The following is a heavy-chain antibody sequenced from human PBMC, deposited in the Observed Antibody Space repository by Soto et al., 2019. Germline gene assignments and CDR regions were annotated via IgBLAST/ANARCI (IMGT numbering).Heavy chain of an antibody. Sequence: QVQLQESGPGLVKPSQTLSLTCTVSGRSVSSGGYYWTWIRQHPGRGLEWIGYIYHIGSPYYNPSLERRVTISLDTSTNQSSLNLTSVTAADTAIYYCVRDRAMDSSGHWFDTWGQGTLVSLSS. CDR2: IYHIGSP. V-gene: IGHV4-31*03. J-gene: IGHJ5*02. CDR1: GRSVSSGGYY. D-gene: IGHD3-22*01. CDR3: VRDRAMDSSGHWFDT.